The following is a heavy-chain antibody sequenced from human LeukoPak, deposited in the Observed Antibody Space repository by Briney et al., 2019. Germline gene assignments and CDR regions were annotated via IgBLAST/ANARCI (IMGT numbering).Heavy chain of an antibody. J-gene: IGHJ4*02. CDR2: IYTSGRT. Sequence: PWESLSLTCTVPGGSISSYYWSWIRQPAGKGLEWIGRIYTSGRTNYNRSLKSRVTMSVDTSKNQFSLKLSSVTAADTAVYYCARVRSIALLGWGQGTLVTVSS. V-gene: IGHV4-4*07. D-gene: IGHD6-6*01. CDR3: ARVRSIALLG. CDR1: GGSISSYY.